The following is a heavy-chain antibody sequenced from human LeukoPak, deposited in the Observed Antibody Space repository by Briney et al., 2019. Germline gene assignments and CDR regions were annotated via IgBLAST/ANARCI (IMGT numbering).Heavy chain of an antibody. CDR2: IDPNSGGT. D-gene: IGHD5-18*01. Sequence: ASVTVSCKASGYTFTVYYMHWVRQAPGQGLEWMGWIDPNSGGTNYAQKFQGRVTMTRDTSISTAYMELSRLRSDDTAVYYCARDLGYSYGVYYYYYYMDVWGKGTTVTVSS. CDR1: GYTFTVYY. J-gene: IGHJ6*03. CDR3: ARDLGYSYGVYYYYYYMDV. V-gene: IGHV1-2*02.